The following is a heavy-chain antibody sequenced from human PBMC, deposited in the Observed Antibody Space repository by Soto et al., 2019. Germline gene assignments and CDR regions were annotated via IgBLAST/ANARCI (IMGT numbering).Heavy chain of an antibody. V-gene: IGHV1-3*01. CDR2: INAGNGNT. CDR3: ARSGYYYDSSGADLDY. CDR1: GYIFTGFY. J-gene: IGHJ4*02. Sequence: PSVKVSCKSAGYIFTGFYLHWMRQAPGQGFEWMGWINAGNGNTKYSQKFQGRVTITRDTSASTAYMELSSLRSEDTAVYYCARSGYYYDSSGADLDYWGQGTLVTVSS. D-gene: IGHD3-22*01.